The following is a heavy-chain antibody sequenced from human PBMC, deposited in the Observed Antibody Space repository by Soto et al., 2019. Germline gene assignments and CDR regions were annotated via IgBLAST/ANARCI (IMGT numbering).Heavy chain of an antibody. D-gene: IGHD2-15*01. CDR3: ARDEMVVATGSRTWHYYYGMDV. Sequence: QVQLVQSGAEVKKPGSSVKVSCKSSGGTFSTYAISWVRQAPGQGLEWMGGIIPIFGTANYAQKFQGGVRITGDVATNTPYREGISLRSEDTAVYYCARDEMVVATGSRTWHYYYGMDVWGQGTTVTVSS. J-gene: IGHJ6*02. CDR2: IIPIFGTA. CDR1: GGTFSTYA. V-gene: IGHV1-69*12.